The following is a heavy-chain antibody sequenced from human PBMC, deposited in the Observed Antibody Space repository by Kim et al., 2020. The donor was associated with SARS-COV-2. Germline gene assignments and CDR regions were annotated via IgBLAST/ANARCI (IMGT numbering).Heavy chain of an antibody. V-gene: IGHV3-23*01. D-gene: IGHD3-3*01. CDR3: AKDPHYDFWSGYVFDY. Sequence: GKGRFTISRANYKTTLYLQMNSLRAEDTAVYYCAKDPHYDFWSGYVFDYWGQGTLVTVSS. J-gene: IGHJ4*02.